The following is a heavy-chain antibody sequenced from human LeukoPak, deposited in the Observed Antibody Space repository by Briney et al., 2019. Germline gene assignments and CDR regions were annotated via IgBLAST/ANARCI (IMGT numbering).Heavy chain of an antibody. CDR3: ARDQYYDSSGYYFDY. CDR2: IIPIFGTA. CDR1: GGTFSSYG. J-gene: IGHJ4*02. D-gene: IGHD3-22*01. Sequence: AASVKVSCKASGGTFSSYGISWVRQAPGQGLEWMRGIIPIFGTANYAQKFQGRVTITADESTSTVSTTTAYMELSSLRSEDTAVYYCARDQYYDSSGYYFDYWGQGTLVTVSS. V-gene: IGHV1-69*13.